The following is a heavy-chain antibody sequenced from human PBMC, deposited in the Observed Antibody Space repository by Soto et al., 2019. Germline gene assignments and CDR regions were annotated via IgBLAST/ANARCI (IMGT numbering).Heavy chain of an antibody. Sequence: QVQLVQSGAEVKKPGASVKVSCKASGYTFTSYGISWVRQAPGQGLEWMGWISAYNGNTNYAQKLQGRVTMTTDTSTSTAYMELRSLRSDDTAVYYCARDEWELQEGDLDYYYYGMDVWGQGTTVTVSS. CDR3: ARDEWELQEGDLDYYYYGMDV. CDR1: GYTFTSYG. V-gene: IGHV1-18*01. D-gene: IGHD1-26*01. CDR2: ISAYNGNT. J-gene: IGHJ6*02.